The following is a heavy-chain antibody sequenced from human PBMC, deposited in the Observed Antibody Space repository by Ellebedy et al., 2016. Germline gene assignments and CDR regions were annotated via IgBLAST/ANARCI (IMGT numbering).Heavy chain of an antibody. Sequence: SETLSLTXTVSGGSISSSSYYWGWIRQPPGKGLEWIGSIYYSGSTYYNPSLKSRVTISVDTSKNQFSLKLSSVTAADTAVYYCARDLGSGGKVYWGQGTLVTVSS. D-gene: IGHD2-15*01. J-gene: IGHJ4*02. CDR2: IYYSGST. CDR3: ARDLGSGGKVY. V-gene: IGHV4-39*07. CDR1: GGSISSSSYY.